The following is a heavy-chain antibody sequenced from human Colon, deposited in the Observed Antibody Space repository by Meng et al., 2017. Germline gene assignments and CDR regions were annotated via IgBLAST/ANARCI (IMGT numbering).Heavy chain of an antibody. CDR2: SKSIRDGGTV. D-gene: IGHD4-17*01. CDR3: NTPDSGDYEGI. V-gene: IGHV3-15*05. Sequence: GESLKISCVGSGCIFSSFWMSWVRQAPGQGLEWIVRSKSIRDGGTVAYAAPAKGSFTISRDDSKITLFLPVDSLKTEDTGEYYCNTPDSGDYEGIWGQGTLVTVSS. CDR1: GCIFSSFW. J-gene: IGHJ4*02.